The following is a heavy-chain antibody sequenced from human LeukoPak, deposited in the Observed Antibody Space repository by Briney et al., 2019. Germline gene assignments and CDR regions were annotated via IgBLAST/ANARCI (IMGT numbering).Heavy chain of an antibody. CDR1: GFPLSSHW. J-gene: IGHJ6*02. Sequence: GGSLRLSCAASGFPLSSHWMTWVRQVPGRGPEWVANVNRDGSETYYLDSVKGRFTISKDNAKNSLYLQMNSLRAEDTALYHCARNNGMDVWGQGTTVIVSS. CDR2: VNRDGSET. V-gene: IGHV3-7*03. CDR3: ARNNGMDV.